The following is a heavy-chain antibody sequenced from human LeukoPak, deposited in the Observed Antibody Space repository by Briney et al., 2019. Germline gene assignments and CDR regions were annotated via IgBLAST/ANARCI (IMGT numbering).Heavy chain of an antibody. V-gene: IGHV4-61*02. D-gene: IGHD3-3*01. CDR3: ARDFLTGTVFGVVHNWFDP. CDR1: GGSISSGSYY. CDR2: IYTSGST. Sequence: SETLSLTCTVSGGSISSGSYYWSWIRQPAGEGLEWIGRIYTSGSTNYNPPLKSRVTISVDTSKNQFSLKLGSVTAADTAVYYCARDFLTGTVFGVVHNWFDPWGQGTLVTVSS. J-gene: IGHJ5*02.